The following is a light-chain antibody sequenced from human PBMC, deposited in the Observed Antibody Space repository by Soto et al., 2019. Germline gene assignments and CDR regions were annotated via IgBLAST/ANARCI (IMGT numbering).Light chain of an antibody. CDR1: SSDVAFYNH. J-gene: IGLJ1*01. Sequence: SGLTQPASVSGSPGRSITISCTGTSSDVAFYNHVSWYQQHPGKAPKLLIYEVNNRPSGVSHRFSGSKSGNTASLTISGLQAEDEADYYCSSFASTHTYVFGTGTKVTVL. V-gene: IGLV2-14*01. CDR2: EVN. CDR3: SSFASTHTYV.